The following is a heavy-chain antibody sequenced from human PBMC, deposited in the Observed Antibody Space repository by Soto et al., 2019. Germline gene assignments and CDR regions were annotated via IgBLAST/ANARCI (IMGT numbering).Heavy chain of an antibody. J-gene: IGHJ4*02. CDR3: AKDPVFLYRPPGYFDY. V-gene: IGHV3-23*01. Sequence: GGSLRLSCAASGFTFSSYAMSWVRQAPGKGLEWVSAISGSGGSTYYADSVKGRFTISRDNSKNTLYLQMNSLRAEDTAVYYCAKDPVFLYRPPGYFDYGGQETLVTVPS. CDR2: ISGSGGST. D-gene: IGHD1-1*01. CDR1: GFTFSSYA.